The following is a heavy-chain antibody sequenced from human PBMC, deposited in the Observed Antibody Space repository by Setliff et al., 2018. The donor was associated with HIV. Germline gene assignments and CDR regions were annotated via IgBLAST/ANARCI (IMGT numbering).Heavy chain of an antibody. Sequence: PGGSLRLSCAVSGFIFNTYSMNWVRQAPGKGLEWVSYIGGSGSAIYYADSVKGRFTISRDNAKNSLYLQLNSLRAEDTAVYYCVRDASPDYDSGGYSAGGHWGRGTLVTV. J-gene: IGHJ4*02. CDR1: GFIFNTYS. CDR2: IGGSGSAI. V-gene: IGHV3-48*01. CDR3: VRDASPDYDSGGYSAGGH. D-gene: IGHD3-22*01.